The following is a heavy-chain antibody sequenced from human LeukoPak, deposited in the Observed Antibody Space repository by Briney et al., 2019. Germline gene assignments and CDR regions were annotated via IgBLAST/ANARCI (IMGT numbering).Heavy chain of an antibody. CDR3: AKGGPTGSNYFDF. CDR2: ISGSGYYS. Sequence: GGSLRLSCVGSGFNFKNDWMHWVRQAPGKGLEWVSVISGSGYYSYYADSVKGRFTVSRDNSKTTLYLQMNSLRADDTAVYYCAKGGPTGSNYFDFWGQGTLVTVSS. CDR1: GFNFKNDW. J-gene: IGHJ4*02. V-gene: IGHV3-23*01. D-gene: IGHD1-26*01.